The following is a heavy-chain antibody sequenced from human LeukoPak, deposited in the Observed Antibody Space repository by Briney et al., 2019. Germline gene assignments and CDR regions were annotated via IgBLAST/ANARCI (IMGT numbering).Heavy chain of an antibody. CDR3: ARDWGRIPGNYYFMDV. V-gene: IGHV3-30*03. CDR1: GFTFSSYG. CDR2: ISYDGSNK. J-gene: IGHJ6*03. Sequence: GGSLRLSCAASGFTFSSYGMHWVRQAPGKGLEWVAVISYDGSNKYYADSVTGRFTISRDNSKNTLYLQMNSLTAEDTAVYYCARDWGRIPGNYYFMDVWGKGTTVTASS. D-gene: IGHD3-16*01.